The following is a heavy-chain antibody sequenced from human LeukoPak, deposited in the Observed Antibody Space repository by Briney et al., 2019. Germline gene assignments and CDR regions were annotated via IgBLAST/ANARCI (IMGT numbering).Heavy chain of an antibody. CDR3: AKRGVVIRVILVGFHKEAYYFDS. CDR1: GITLSNYG. J-gene: IGHJ4*02. V-gene: IGHV3-23*01. D-gene: IGHD3-22*01. Sequence: GGSLRLSCAVSGITLSNYGLSWVRQAPGKGLEWVAGISGSGGRPNYADSVKGRFTISRDNAKNTLYLQMNSLRAEDTAVYFCAKRGVVIRVILVGFHKEAYYFDSWGQGALVTVSS. CDR2: ISGSGGRP.